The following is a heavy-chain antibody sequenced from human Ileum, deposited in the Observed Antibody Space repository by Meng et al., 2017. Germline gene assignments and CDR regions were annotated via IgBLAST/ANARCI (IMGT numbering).Heavy chain of an antibody. CDR2: INHSGST. V-gene: IGHV4-34*01. CDR1: GGSCSGYY. D-gene: IGHD3-16*01. J-gene: IGHJ4*02. CDR3: ARGGGRYGPDFDY. Sequence: PRQWAPALLKPSTTLSLACSVYGGSCSGYYWSWIRQPPGKGLEWIGEINHSGSTNYNPSLKSRVTISVDTSKNQFSLKLSSVTAADTAVYYCARGGGRYGPDFDYWGQGTLVTVSS.